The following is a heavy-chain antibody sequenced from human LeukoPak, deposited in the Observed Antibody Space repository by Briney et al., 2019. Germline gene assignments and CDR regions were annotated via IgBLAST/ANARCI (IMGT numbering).Heavy chain of an antibody. Sequence: GASVKVSCKASGGTFSSYAISWVRQAPGQGLEWMGRIIPILGIANYAQKFQGRVAITADKSTSTAYMELSSLRSEGTAVYYCARSGDSSGYYLVNLDYWGQGTLVTVSS. CDR1: GGTFSSYA. CDR2: IIPILGIA. V-gene: IGHV1-69*04. D-gene: IGHD3-22*01. J-gene: IGHJ4*02. CDR3: ARSGDSSGYYLVNLDY.